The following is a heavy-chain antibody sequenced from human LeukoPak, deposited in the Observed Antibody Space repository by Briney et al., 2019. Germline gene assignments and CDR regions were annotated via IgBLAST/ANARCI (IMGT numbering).Heavy chain of an antibody. CDR2: IYYSGST. CDR3: ARGQLWQNYPTRFDY. D-gene: IGHD5-18*01. Sequence: SETLSLTCTVSGGSISSSSYYWGWIRQPPGKGLEWIGSIYYSGSTNYNPSLKSRVTISVDTSKNQFSLKLSSVTAADTAVYYCARGQLWQNYPTRFDYWGQGTLVTVSS. CDR1: GGSISSSSYY. V-gene: IGHV4-39*07. J-gene: IGHJ4*02.